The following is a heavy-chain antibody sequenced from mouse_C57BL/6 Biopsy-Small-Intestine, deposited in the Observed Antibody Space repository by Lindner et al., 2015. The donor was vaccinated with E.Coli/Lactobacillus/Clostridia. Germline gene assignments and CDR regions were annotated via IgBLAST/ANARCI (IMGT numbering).Heavy chain of an antibody. CDR1: GYTFTSYY. CDR3: GRTDTGGLSVP. Sequence: SVKVSCKASGYTFTSYYIHWVRQAPGQGLEWMGIINPSAGSTSYAQKFQGRVTMTRDTSTSTVYMELSSLRSEDTAVYYCGRTDTGGLSVPWGQGTLVTVSS. J-gene: IGHJ4*01. CDR2: INPSAGST. D-gene: IGHD3-2*02. V-gene: IGHV1S12*01.